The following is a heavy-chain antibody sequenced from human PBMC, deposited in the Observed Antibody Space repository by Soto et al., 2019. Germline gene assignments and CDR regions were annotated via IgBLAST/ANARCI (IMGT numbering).Heavy chain of an antibody. Sequence: GASVKVSCKASGGTLSSYVISWVRQAPGQGLEWMGGIIPIFGTANYAQKFQGRVTITADKSTSTAYLELSSLRSEDTAVYYCATTPGYDFWSGYIDYWGQGTLVTVSS. V-gene: IGHV1-69*06. CDR2: IIPIFGTA. CDR3: ATTPGYDFWSGYIDY. CDR1: GGTLSSYV. D-gene: IGHD3-3*01. J-gene: IGHJ4*02.